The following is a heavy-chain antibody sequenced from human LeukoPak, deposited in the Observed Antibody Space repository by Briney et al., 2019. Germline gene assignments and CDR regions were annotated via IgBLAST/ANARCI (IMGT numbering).Heavy chain of an antibody. V-gene: IGHV5-51*01. Sequence: GESLKISCKGSGYSFTTYWIGWVRQMPGKGLELMGIIYPGDSDTTYSPSFPGQVTISADKSISTAYLQWSSLKASDSAMYYCARQGGGFPRLSAFGIWGQGTMVTVSS. CDR3: ARQGGGFPRLSAFGI. CDR1: GYSFTTYW. D-gene: IGHD3-10*01. CDR2: IYPGDSDT. J-gene: IGHJ3*02.